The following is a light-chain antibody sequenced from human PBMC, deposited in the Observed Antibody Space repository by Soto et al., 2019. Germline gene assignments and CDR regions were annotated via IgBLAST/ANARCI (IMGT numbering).Light chain of an antibody. CDR3: QQFNTYPIFT. J-gene: IGKJ3*01. CDR1: QGISSA. Sequence: AIQLTQSPSSLSASVGDRVTITCRASQGISSALAWYQQKPGKAPKLLIYDASRLESGIPTRFRGSGSGTDFTLTISSLQPEDFAAYYCQQFNTYPIFTFGHGTKVDIK. V-gene: IGKV1-13*02. CDR2: DAS.